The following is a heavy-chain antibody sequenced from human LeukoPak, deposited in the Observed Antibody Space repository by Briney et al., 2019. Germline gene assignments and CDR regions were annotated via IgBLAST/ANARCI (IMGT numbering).Heavy chain of an antibody. CDR1: GGTFSSYA. D-gene: IGHD7-27*01. CDR3: ARVQLGRPKGHFDY. Sequence: SVKVSCKASGGTFSSYAISWVRQAPGQGLEWKGGIIPIFGTANYAQKFQGRVTITADESTSTAYMELSSLRSEDTAVYYCARVQLGRPKGHFDYWGQGTLVTVSS. J-gene: IGHJ4*02. CDR2: IIPIFGTA. V-gene: IGHV1-69*13.